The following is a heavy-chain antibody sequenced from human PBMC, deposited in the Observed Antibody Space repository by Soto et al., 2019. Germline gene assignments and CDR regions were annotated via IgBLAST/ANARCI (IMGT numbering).Heavy chain of an antibody. CDR3: AKDFKSGEDDFWSGLYYYYYGMDV. Sequence: GGSLRLSCAASGFTFSSYGMHWVRQAPGKGLEWVAVISYDGSNKYYADSVKGRFTISRDNSKNTLYLQMNSLRAEDTAVYYCAKDFKSGEDDFWSGLYYYYYGMDVWGQGTTVTVSS. CDR1: GFTFSSYG. D-gene: IGHD3-3*01. V-gene: IGHV3-30*18. CDR2: ISYDGSNK. J-gene: IGHJ6*02.